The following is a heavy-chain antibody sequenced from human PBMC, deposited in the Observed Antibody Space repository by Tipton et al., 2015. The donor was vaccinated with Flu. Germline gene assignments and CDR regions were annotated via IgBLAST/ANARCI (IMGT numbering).Heavy chain of an antibody. CDR2: INPNSGGT. V-gene: IGHV1-2*06. CDR1: GYTFGDYS. Sequence: QLVQSGAEVKRPGASVKVSCAASGYTFGDYSIHWVRQAPGQGLEWMGRINPNSGGTNLAQTFRGRVTMTRDTSLRTAYMELSRLTSDDTAVFYCATSIASGAFDFWGQGTLVTVSS. CDR3: ATSIASGAFDF. J-gene: IGHJ4*02. D-gene: IGHD6-6*01.